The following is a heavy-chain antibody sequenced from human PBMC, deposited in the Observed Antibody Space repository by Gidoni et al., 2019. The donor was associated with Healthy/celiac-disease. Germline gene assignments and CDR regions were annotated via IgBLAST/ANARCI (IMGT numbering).Heavy chain of an antibody. CDR3: ARDHAIAAVVGYFDY. CDR1: GYSISSGYY. D-gene: IGHD6-13*01. J-gene: IGHJ4*02. V-gene: IGHV4-38-2*02. Sequence: VQLQESGPGLVKPSATLSLTCAVSGYSISSGYYWGWIRPPPGKGLEWIGSIYHSGSTYYNPSLKSRVTISVDTSKNQFSLKLSSVTAADTAVYYCARDHAIAAVVGYFDYWGQGTLVTVSS. CDR2: IYHSGST.